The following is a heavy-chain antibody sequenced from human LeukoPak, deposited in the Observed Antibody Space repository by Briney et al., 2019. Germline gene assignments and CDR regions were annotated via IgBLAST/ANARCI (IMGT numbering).Heavy chain of an antibody. CDR2: ISSSSSYI. D-gene: IGHD4-17*01. CDR1: GFTFSSYS. Sequence: GGSLRLSCAASGFTFSSYSMNWVRPAPGKGLEWVSSISSSSSYIYYADSVKGRFTISRDNAKNSLYLQMNSLRAEDTAVYYCARKADYGDYPGAFDIWGQGTMVTVSS. CDR3: ARKADYGDYPGAFDI. V-gene: IGHV3-21*01. J-gene: IGHJ3*02.